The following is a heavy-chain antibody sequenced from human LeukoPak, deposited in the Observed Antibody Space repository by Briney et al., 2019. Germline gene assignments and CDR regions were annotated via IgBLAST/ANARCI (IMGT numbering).Heavy chain of an antibody. V-gene: IGHV4-61*02. Sequence: SETLSLTCTVSGGSISSGSYYWSWIRRPAGKGLEWIGRIYTSGSTNYNPSLKSRVTISVDTSKNQFSLKLSSVTAADTAVYYCARGLGFYCSSTSCYVGALDYWGQGTLVTVSS. CDR1: GGSISSGSYY. D-gene: IGHD2-2*01. J-gene: IGHJ4*02. CDR2: IYTSGST. CDR3: ARGLGFYCSSTSCYVGALDY.